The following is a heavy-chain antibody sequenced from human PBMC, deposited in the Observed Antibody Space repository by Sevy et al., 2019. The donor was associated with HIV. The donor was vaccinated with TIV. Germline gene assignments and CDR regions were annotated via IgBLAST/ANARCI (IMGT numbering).Heavy chain of an antibody. D-gene: IGHD3-10*01. Sequence: GGSLRLSCAASGFRFRDYRMNWVRQAPGKGLEWVSYITSSSNTINYADSVKGRFTISRENGRESLYLQINSLRHEDTAVYYCARDRGRGEVALDLWGQGTLVTVSS. CDR1: GFRFRDYR. J-gene: IGHJ5*02. CDR2: ITSSSNTI. V-gene: IGHV3-48*02. CDR3: ARDRGRGEVALDL.